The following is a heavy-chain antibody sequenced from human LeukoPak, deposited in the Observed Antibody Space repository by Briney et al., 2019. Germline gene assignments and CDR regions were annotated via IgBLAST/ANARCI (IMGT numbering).Heavy chain of an antibody. CDR3: ARDDSSSWYEGNWFDP. V-gene: IGHV3-66*01. J-gene: IGHJ5*02. D-gene: IGHD6-13*01. CDR1: GFTVSSNY. Sequence: PGGSLRLSCAASGFTVSSNYMSWVRQAPGKGLEWVSVIYSGGSTYYADSVKGRFTISRDNAKNSLYLQMNSLRAEDTAVYYCARDDSSSWYEGNWFDPWGQGTLVTVSS. CDR2: IYSGGST.